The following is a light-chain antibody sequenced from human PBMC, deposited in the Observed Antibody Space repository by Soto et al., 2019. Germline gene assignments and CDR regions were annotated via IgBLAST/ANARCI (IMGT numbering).Light chain of an antibody. CDR3: SSYTSSSTLGV. CDR1: SSDVGGYNF. V-gene: IGLV2-14*01. Sequence: QSALTQPASLSGSPGQSITISCTGTSSDVGGYNFVSRYQQHPGKAPKLMIYDVSNRPSGVSTRFSGSKSGNTASLTISGLQAEDEAEYYCSSYTSSSTLGVFGGGTKLTVL. CDR2: DVS. J-gene: IGLJ3*02.